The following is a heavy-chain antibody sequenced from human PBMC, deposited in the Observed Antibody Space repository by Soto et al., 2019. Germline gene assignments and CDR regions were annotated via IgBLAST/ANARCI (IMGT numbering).Heavy chain of an antibody. D-gene: IGHD3-10*01. CDR2: IVPMLGIA. V-gene: IGHV1-69*02. Sequence: QVHLVQSGAEVKKPGSSVKVSCKAFGGTFSRYSIDWVRQAPGQGLEWMGRIVPMLGIANYAQNFQGRVTITADKSTRSAYLVPSSSRTEAGGIDDWAIMTMDVLHAFEIWGLGTRVTISS. CDR1: GGTFSRYS. J-gene: IGHJ3*02. CDR3: AIMTMDVLHAFEI.